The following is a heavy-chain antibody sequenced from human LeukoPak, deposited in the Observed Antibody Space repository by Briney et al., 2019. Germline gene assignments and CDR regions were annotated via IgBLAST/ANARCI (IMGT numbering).Heavy chain of an antibody. CDR3: AIGIAVAATNVY. CDR2: INPNSGDT. V-gene: IGHV1-2*02. Sequence: ASVKVSCKASGYSFTGYHIHWVRQAPGQGLEWMGWINPNSGDTNYAQKFQGRVTMTSDTSISTAYMDLSRLRSDDTAFYYCAIGIAVAATNVYWGQGTLVAVSS. CDR1: GYSFTGYH. J-gene: IGHJ4*02. D-gene: IGHD6-19*01.